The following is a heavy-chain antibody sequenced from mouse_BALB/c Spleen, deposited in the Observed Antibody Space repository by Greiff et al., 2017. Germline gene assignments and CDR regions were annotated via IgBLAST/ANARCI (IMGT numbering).Heavy chain of an antibody. CDR1: GYSFTSYW. V-gene: IGHV1-5*01. CDR2: IYPGNSDT. CDR3: TLNWDDYAMDY. D-gene: IGHD4-1*01. Sequence: EVHLVESGTVLARPGASVKMSCKASGYSFTSYWMHWVKQRPGQGLEWIGAIYPGNSDTSYNQKFKGKAKLTAVTSASTAYMELSSLTNEDSAVYYCTLNWDDYAMDYWGQGTSVTVSS. J-gene: IGHJ4*01.